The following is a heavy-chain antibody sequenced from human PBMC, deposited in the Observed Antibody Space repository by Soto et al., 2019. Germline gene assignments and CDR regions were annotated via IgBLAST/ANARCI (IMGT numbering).Heavy chain of an antibody. CDR2: INPSGGST. Sequence: QVQLVQSGAEVKKPGASVKVSCKASGYTFTSYYMHWVRQAPGQGLEWMGIINPSGGSTSYAQKCQGRFTMTRDTSTSTVYMELSTMRSEDTAVYYCASSITMVRGAKGWFDYWGQGTLVTVSS. J-gene: IGHJ4*02. CDR3: ASSITMVRGAKGWFDY. D-gene: IGHD3-10*01. V-gene: IGHV1-46*01. CDR1: GYTFTSYY.